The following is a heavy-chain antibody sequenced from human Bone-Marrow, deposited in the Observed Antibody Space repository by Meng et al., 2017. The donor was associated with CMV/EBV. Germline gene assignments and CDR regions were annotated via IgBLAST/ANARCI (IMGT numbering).Heavy chain of an antibody. V-gene: IGHV3-21*01. J-gene: IGHJ4*02. CDR1: GFTFSSYS. Sequence: GESLKISCAASGFTFSSYSMNWVRQAPGKGLKWVSSISSSSSYIYYADSVKGRFTISRDNAKNSLYLQMNSLRAEDTAVYYCARESGDYWGQGTLVTVSS. CDR2: ISSSSSYI. CDR3: ARESGDY. D-gene: IGHD6-25*01.